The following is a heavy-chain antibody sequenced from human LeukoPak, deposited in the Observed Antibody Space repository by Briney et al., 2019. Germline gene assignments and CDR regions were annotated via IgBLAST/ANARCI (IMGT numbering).Heavy chain of an antibody. D-gene: IGHD4-17*01. CDR3: AKDRIYGDYEAYYYYYGMDV. Sequence: GGSLRLSCAASGFTFSSYAMSWVRQAPGKGLEWVSAISGSGGSTYYADSVKGRFTISRDNSKNTLYLQMNSLRAEDTAVYYCAKDRIYGDYEAYYYYYGMDVWGQGTTVTVSS. CDR2: ISGSGGST. J-gene: IGHJ6*02. V-gene: IGHV3-23*01. CDR1: GFTFSSYA.